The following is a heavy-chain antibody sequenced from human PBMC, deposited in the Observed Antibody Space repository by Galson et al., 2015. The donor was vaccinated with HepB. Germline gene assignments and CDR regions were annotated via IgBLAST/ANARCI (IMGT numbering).Heavy chain of an antibody. CDR3: ARVLRYFDWLETGMDV. V-gene: IGHV1-8*01. Sequence: QSGAEVKKPGTSVKVSCKASGYTFTSYDINWVRQATGQGLEWMGWMNPNSGNTGYAQKFQGRVTMTRNTSISTAYMELSSLRSEDTAVYYCARVLRYFDWLETGMDVWGQGTTVTVSS. D-gene: IGHD3-9*01. CDR1: GYTFTSYD. CDR2: MNPNSGNT. J-gene: IGHJ6*02.